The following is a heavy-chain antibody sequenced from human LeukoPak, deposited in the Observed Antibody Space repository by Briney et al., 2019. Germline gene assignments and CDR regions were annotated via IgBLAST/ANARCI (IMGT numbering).Heavy chain of an antibody. CDR1: GGSFSGYY. CDR2: INHSGST. D-gene: IGHD3-16*02. V-gene: IGHV4-34*01. Sequence: SSETLSLTCAVYGGSFSGYYWSWIRQPPGKGLEWIGEINHSGSTNYYPALKSRVTILVDTSKNQSSLKLSSVTAADTAVYYCAGGVSYDYVWGSYRSQTFDYWGQGTLVTVSS. CDR3: AGGVSYDYVWGSYRSQTFDY. J-gene: IGHJ4*02.